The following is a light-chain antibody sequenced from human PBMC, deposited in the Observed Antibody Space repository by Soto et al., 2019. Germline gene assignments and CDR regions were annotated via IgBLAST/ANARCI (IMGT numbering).Light chain of an antibody. CDR1: QSISTNY. CDR3: QQYGRT. V-gene: IGKV3-20*01. Sequence: EIVLTQSPGTLSLSPGERATLSCRASQSISTNYLAWYQQKPGQAPRLLIYAPSNRVTGTPDRFSGSGSGTDFTLTISRLEPEDFALYYCQQYGRTFGQGTRLDIK. J-gene: IGKJ5*01. CDR2: APS.